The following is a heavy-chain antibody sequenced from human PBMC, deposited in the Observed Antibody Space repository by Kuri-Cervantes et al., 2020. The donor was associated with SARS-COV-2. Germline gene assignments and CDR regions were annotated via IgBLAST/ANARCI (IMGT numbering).Heavy chain of an antibody. D-gene: IGHD6-13*01. J-gene: IGHJ3*02. Sequence: ASVKVSCKASGYTFTGYYMHWVRQAPGQGLEWMGRINPNSGGTNYAQKFQGRVTMTRDTSTSTAYMELSRLRSDDTAVYYCARDADSSSWYPGVFDIWGQGTMVTVSS. CDR1: GYTFTGYY. V-gene: IGHV1-2*06. CDR3: ARDADSSSWYPGVFDI. CDR2: INPNSGGT.